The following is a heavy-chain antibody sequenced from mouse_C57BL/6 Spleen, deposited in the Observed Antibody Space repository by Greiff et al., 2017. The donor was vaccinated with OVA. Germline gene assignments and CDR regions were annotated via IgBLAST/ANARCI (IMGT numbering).Heavy chain of an antibody. D-gene: IGHD1-1*01. CDR3: ARLYGSSSYWYFDV. J-gene: IGHJ1*03. Sequence: EVKLMESGGGLVQPGGSLKLSCAASGIDFSRYWMSWVRRAPGKGLEWIGEINPDSSTINYAPSLKDKFIISRDNAKNTLYLQMSKVRSEDTALYYCARLYGSSSYWYFDVWGTGTTVTVSS. CDR1: GIDFSRYW. V-gene: IGHV4-1*01. CDR2: INPDSSTI.